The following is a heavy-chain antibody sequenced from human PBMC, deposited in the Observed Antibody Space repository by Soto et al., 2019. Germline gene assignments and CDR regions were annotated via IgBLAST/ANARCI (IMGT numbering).Heavy chain of an antibody. CDR1: GDSVSSNSAA. CDR3: ARDFWDYGDYSPMKPNLSFDY. Sequence: KQSPTLSLTCAISGDSVSSNSAAWNWIRQSPSRGLEWLGRTYYRSKWYNDYAVSVKSRITINPDTSKNHFSLQLNSVTPEDTAVYYCARDFWDYGDYSPMKPNLSFDYWGQGTLVTVSS. CDR2: TYYRSKWYN. D-gene: IGHD4-17*01. J-gene: IGHJ4*02. V-gene: IGHV6-1*01.